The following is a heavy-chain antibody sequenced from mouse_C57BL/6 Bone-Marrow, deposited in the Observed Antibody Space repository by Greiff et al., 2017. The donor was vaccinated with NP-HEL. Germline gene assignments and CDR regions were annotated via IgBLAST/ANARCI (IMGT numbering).Heavy chain of an antibody. J-gene: IGHJ2*01. D-gene: IGHD2-4*01. CDR1: GYSITSGYY. CDR3: ARGGDYAPPFDY. CDR2: ISYDGSN. V-gene: IGHV3-6*01. Sequence: ESGPGLVKPSQSLSLTCSVTGYSITSGYYWNWIRQFPGNKLEWMGYISYDGSNNYNPSLKNRISITRDTSKNQFFLKLNSVTTEDTATYYCARGGDYAPPFDYWGQGTTLTVSS.